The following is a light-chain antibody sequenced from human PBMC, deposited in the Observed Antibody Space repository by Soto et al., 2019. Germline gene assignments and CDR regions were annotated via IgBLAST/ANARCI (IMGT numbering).Light chain of an antibody. CDR1: QPLSTF. CDR2: AAS. V-gene: IGKV1-39*01. J-gene: IGKJ3*01. Sequence: DIQMTQSPSSLSASVGDRVTITCRASQPLSTFLNWYQHKPGKAPNLLIYAASSLQSGVPSRFSGSGSGADFTLTISTLQPDDFATYYCQQSYSTPYTFGPGTKVDIK. CDR3: QQSYSTPYT.